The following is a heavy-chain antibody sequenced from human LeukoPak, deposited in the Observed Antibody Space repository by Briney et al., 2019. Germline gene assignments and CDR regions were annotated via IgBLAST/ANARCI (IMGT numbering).Heavy chain of an antibody. CDR2: IYSGGST. V-gene: IGHV3-66*01. CDR1: VFTVSSNY. CDR3: ARVLAGATYFDY. D-gene: IGHD1-26*01. Sequence: GGSLRLSCAASVFTVSSNYMSWVREAPGKGLEWGSVIYSGGSTYYADSVKGRFTLSRDSSKNTLFLQMNSLRAEDTAVYYCARVLAGATYFDYWGQGPLVTVSS. J-gene: IGHJ4*01.